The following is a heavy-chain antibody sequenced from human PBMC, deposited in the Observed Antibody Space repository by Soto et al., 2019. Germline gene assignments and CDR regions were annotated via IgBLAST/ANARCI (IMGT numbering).Heavy chain of an antibody. CDR1: GGSISSGGYS. CDR3: ARQYSSYSKGGDV. Sequence: SETLSLTCAVSGGSISSGGYSWSWIRQPPGKGLEWIGSIFYSGSTFYNPSLKSRVTISVDTSKNQFSLKLSSVTAADTAVYYCARQYSSYSKGGDVWGQGTLVTVSS. CDR2: IFYSGST. J-gene: IGHJ4*02. V-gene: IGHV4-30-2*03. D-gene: IGHD6-19*01.